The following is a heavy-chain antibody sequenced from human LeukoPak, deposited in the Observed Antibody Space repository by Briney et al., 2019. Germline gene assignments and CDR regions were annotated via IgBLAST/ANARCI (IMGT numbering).Heavy chain of an antibody. Sequence: GGSLRLSCAASGFTFGICAMSWVRQAPGKGLEWVSSISSSSSYIYYADSVKGRFTISRDNAKNSLYLQMNSLRAEDTAVYYCARAVYSYGYFDYWGQGTLVTVSS. CDR1: GFTFGICA. D-gene: IGHD5-18*01. J-gene: IGHJ4*02. V-gene: IGHV3-21*01. CDR2: ISSSSSYI. CDR3: ARAVYSYGYFDY.